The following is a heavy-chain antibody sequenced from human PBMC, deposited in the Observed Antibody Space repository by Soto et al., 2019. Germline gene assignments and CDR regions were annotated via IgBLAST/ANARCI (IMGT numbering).Heavy chain of an antibody. J-gene: IGHJ4*02. CDR3: ARRAETNGWNGFGADKYYFDF. CDR1: GYTFTGYY. V-gene: IGHV1-2*02. CDR2: INPNSGGT. D-gene: IGHD1-1*01. Sequence: ASVKVSCKASGYTFTGYYMHWVRQAPGQGLEWMGWINPNSGGTNYAQKFQGRVTMTRDTSISTAYMELSRLRSDDTAVYYCARRAETNGWNGFGADKYYFDFWGQGTLVT.